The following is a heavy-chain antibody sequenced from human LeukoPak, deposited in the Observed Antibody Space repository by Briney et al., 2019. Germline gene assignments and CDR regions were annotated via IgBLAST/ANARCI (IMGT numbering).Heavy chain of an antibody. Sequence: GGTLRLSCAASGFTFSSYGMSWVRQAPGKGLEWVSAISGSGGSTYYADSVKGRFTISRDNSKNTLYLQMNSLRAEDTAVYYCARVRLLWFGEFWEFGGDYYYMDVWGKGTTVTVSS. CDR2: ISGSGGST. CDR3: ARVRLLWFGEFWEFGGDYYYMDV. CDR1: GFTFSSYG. D-gene: IGHD3-10*01. J-gene: IGHJ6*03. V-gene: IGHV3-23*01.